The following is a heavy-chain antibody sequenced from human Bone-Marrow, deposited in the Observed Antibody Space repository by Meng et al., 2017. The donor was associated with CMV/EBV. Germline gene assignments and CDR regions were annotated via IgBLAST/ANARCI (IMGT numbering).Heavy chain of an antibody. D-gene: IGHD1-26*01. V-gene: IGHV3-48*03. J-gene: IGHJ1*01. CDR1: GFTFNSYE. Sequence: GESLKISCAASGFTFNSYEMNWVRQAPGKGLEWVSYISSSGSTIYYADSVKGRFTISRDNAKNSLYLQMNSLRAEDTAVYYCARSYLYFQHWGQGTLVTVSS. CDR2: ISSSGSTI. CDR3: ARSYLYFQH.